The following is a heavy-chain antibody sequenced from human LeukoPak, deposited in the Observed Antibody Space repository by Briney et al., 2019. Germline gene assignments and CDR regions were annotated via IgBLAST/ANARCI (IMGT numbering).Heavy chain of an antibody. Sequence: PSETLSLTCTVSGGSVSSPDSYWSWLRQPPGKGLEWIGNVYYIGTTSYNSSLKSRVTISVDTSKNHFSLEVTSVTAADTAVYFCARNTSSSPWFDPWGQGTLVTVSS. CDR1: GGSVSSPDSY. CDR3: ARNTSSSPWFDP. V-gene: IGHV4-61*03. J-gene: IGHJ5*02. D-gene: IGHD6-6*01. CDR2: VYYIGTT.